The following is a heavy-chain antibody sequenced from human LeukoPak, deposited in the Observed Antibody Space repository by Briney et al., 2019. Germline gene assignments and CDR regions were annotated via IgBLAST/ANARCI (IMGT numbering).Heavy chain of an antibody. CDR3: AKGPDYYDSSGYYYY. V-gene: IGHV3-23*01. D-gene: IGHD3-22*01. CDR1: VFTFSSYA. Sequence: GGTLRLSCAASVFTFSSYAMSGVRQAPGKGLEWASAISGSGGSTYYADSVKGRFTISRDNSKNTLYLQMNSLRAEDTAVYYCAKGPDYYDSSGYYYYWGQGTLVTVSS. J-gene: IGHJ4*02. CDR2: ISGSGGST.